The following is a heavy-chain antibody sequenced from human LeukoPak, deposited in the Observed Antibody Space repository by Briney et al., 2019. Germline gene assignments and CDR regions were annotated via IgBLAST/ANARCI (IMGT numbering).Heavy chain of an antibody. CDR2: MNPNSGNT. CDR3: ARARGTVVQTGRYYYYMDV. V-gene: IGHV1-8*02. J-gene: IGHJ6*03. D-gene: IGHD4-23*01. Sequence: ASVKVSCKASGYTFTGYYMHWVRQATGQGLEWMGWMNPNSGNTGYAQKFQGRVTMTRNTSISTAYMELSSLRSEDTAVYYCARARGTVVQTGRYYYYMDVWGKGTTVTVSS. CDR1: GYTFTGYY.